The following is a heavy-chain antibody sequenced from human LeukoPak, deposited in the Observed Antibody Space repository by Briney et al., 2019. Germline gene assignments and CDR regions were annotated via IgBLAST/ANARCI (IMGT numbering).Heavy chain of an antibody. D-gene: IGHD5-18*01. CDR1: GFTFSNAW. CDR3: TTDGADLQLWLHHYYYYMDV. J-gene: IGHJ6*03. V-gene: IGHV3-15*01. CDR2: IKSKTDGGTT. Sequence: GGSLRLSCAASGFTFSNAWMSWVRQAPGKGLEWVGRIKSKTDGGTTDYAAPVKGRFTISRDDSKNTLYLQMNSLKTEDTAVYYCTTDGADLQLWLHHYYYYMDVWGKGTTVTVSS.